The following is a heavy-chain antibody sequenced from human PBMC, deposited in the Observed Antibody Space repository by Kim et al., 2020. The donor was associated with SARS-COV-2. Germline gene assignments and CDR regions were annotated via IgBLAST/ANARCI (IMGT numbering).Heavy chain of an antibody. Sequence: VKGRFTISRDDSKSIAYLQMNSLKTEDTAVYYCTILTYYDYVWGSYRWDYWGQGTLVTVSS. V-gene: IGHV3-49*02. CDR3: TILTYYDYVWGSYRWDY. D-gene: IGHD3-16*02. J-gene: IGHJ4*02.